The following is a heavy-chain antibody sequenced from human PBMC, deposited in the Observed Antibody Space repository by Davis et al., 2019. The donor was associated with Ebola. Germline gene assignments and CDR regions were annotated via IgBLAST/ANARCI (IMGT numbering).Heavy chain of an antibody. CDR3: ARGDHYYGSGSYGDY. V-gene: IGHV3-48*02. CDR1: GFTFSNAW. Sequence: GESLKISCAASGFTFSNAWMNWVRQAPGKGLEWVSYISSSSSTIYYADSVKGRFTISRDNAKNSLYLQMNSLRDEDTAVYYCARGDHYYGSGSYGDYWGQGTLVTVSS. D-gene: IGHD3-10*01. J-gene: IGHJ4*02. CDR2: ISSSSSTI.